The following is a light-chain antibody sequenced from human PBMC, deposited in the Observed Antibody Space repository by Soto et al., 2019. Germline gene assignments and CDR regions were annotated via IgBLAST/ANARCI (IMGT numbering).Light chain of an antibody. Sequence: QSVLTQPPSVSAAPGQKVTISCSGSSPNIGNNIVSWYQQLPGTAPKLLIYEDNKRPSGIPDRFSGSKSGTSATLGITGLQTGDEAEDYCASWDSSLTGGVFGGGTKLTVL. CDR2: EDN. J-gene: IGLJ2*01. CDR3: ASWDSSLTGGV. V-gene: IGLV1-51*02. CDR1: SPNIGNNI.